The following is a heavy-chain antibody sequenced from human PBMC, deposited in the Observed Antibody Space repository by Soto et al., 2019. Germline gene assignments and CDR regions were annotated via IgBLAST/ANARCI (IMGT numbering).Heavy chain of an antibody. V-gene: IGHV4-30-2*01. J-gene: IGHJ5*02. Sequence: SETLSLTCVVSGGSLSSYYWSWIRQPPGKGLEWIGYIYHSGSTYYNPSLKSRVTISVDRSKNQFSLKLSSVTAADTAVYYCARVPSPWGQGTLVTVSS. CDR2: IYHSGST. CDR3: ARVPSP. CDR1: GGSLSSYY.